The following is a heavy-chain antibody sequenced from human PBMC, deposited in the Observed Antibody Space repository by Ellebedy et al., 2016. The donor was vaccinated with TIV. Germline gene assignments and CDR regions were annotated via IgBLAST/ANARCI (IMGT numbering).Heavy chain of an antibody. CDR2: INHSGST. Sequence: SETLSLTXAVYGGSFSGYYWSWIRQPPGKGLEWIGEINHSGSTNYNPSLKSRVTISVDTSKNQFSLKLSSVTAADTAVYYCARDRYARLSDAFDIWGQGTMVTVSS. CDR1: GGSFSGYY. D-gene: IGHD5-12*01. J-gene: IGHJ3*02. V-gene: IGHV4-34*01. CDR3: ARDRYARLSDAFDI.